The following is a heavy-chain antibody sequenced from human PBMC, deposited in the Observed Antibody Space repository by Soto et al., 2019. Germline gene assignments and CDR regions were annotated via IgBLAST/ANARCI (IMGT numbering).Heavy chain of an antibody. J-gene: IGHJ4*02. V-gene: IGHV4-30-4*01. CDR2: IYYSGST. CDR1: GGSISSGDYY. D-gene: IGHD5-18*01. Sequence: SQTLSLTRTVSGGSISSGDYYWSCFRQPLVKGLEWVGYIYYSGSTYYNPSLKSRVTISVDTSKNQFSLKLSSVTAADTAVYYCAREGYSYGSGGYWGQGTLVTVS. CDR3: AREGYSYGSGGY.